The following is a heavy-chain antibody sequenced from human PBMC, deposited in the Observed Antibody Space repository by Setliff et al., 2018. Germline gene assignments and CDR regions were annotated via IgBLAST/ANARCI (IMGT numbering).Heavy chain of an antibody. CDR1: GESFSNNY. CDR2: SNHGGST. V-gene: IGHV4-34*01. J-gene: IGHJ6*03. D-gene: IGHD3-10*01. CDR3: ARDNRARHYMDV. Sequence: SETLSLTCSVYGESFSNNYWSWIRQTPGKGLEWIGESNHGGSTSYHPSLKSRLTMSVDTSKNQSSLKLSSVTAADTAVYYCARDNRARHYMDVWGKGTTVTVSS.